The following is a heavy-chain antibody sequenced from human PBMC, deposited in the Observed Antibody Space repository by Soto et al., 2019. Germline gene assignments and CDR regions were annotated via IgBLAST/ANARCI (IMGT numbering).Heavy chain of an antibody. CDR1: GFTFTNYA. CDR3: ATAVVVGAWFES. V-gene: IGHV3-23*01. J-gene: IGHJ5*01. D-gene: IGHD2-15*01. Sequence: GGSLILSCAASGFTFTNYAMTWVRKAPGKGLEWVSAISCSADRTYVADSVKGRFTISRDNSKDTLYLQMNSLRAEDTAVYYCATAVVVGAWFESWGQGALVTVSS. CDR2: ISCSADRT.